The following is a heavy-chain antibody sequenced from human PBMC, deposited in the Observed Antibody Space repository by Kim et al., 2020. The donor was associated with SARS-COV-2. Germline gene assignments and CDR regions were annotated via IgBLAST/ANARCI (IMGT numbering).Heavy chain of an antibody. Sequence: GGSLRLSCAASGFTFSDHGLNWVRQAPGKGLEWLSYISGHSNIIYYADSVKGRFTISRDNAKSSLFLQMNSLRDEDTAVYYCARDGKLLTYWGQGTLVTVSS. V-gene: IGHV3-48*02. J-gene: IGHJ4*02. CDR2: ISGHSNII. CDR1: GFTFSDHG. D-gene: IGHD1-26*01. CDR3: ARDGKLLTY.